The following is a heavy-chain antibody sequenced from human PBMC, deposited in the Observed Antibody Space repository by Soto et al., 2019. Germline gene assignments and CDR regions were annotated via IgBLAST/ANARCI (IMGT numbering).Heavy chain of an antibody. CDR1: GFTFSNYE. D-gene: IGHD6-13*01. V-gene: IGHV3-64*01. CDR3: ARRGYGSRWPNVYMDV. Sequence: EAQLVESGAGLVQPGGSLRLSCAASGFTFSNYEMHWVRQAPGKGLEYVSGISNNGAHTDYAKSVKGRFTISRDNSENTLYLHMGSLRAEDMALYYCARRGYGSRWPNVYMDVWGKGTTVTVSS. J-gene: IGHJ6*03. CDR2: ISNNGAHT.